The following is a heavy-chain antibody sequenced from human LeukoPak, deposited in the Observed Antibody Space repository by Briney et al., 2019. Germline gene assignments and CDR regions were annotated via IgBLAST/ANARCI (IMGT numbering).Heavy chain of an antibody. CDR2: ISGSGGST. Sequence: LTGGSLRLSCAASGFTFSNAWMSWVRQAPGKGLEWVSAISGSGGSTYYADSVKGRFTISRDNSKNTLYLQMNSLRAEDTAVYYCAKGGSAYYYDSSGYYLGYWGQGTLVTVSS. CDR3: AKGGSAYYYDSSGYYLGY. D-gene: IGHD3-22*01. CDR1: GFTFSNAW. V-gene: IGHV3-23*01. J-gene: IGHJ4*02.